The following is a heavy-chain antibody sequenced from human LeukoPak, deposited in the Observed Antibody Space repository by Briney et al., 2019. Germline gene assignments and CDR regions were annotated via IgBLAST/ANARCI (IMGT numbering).Heavy chain of an antibody. V-gene: IGHV4-59*08. J-gene: IGHJ4*02. CDR2: IYYSGST. Sequence: SETLSLTCTVSGGSISSYYWSWIRQPPGKGLEWIGCIYYSGSTDYNPSLKSRVTISVDTSKNQFSLKLSSVTAADTAVYYCATLAARNFDYWGQGTLVTVSS. D-gene: IGHD6-25*01. CDR3: ATLAARNFDY. CDR1: GGSISSYY.